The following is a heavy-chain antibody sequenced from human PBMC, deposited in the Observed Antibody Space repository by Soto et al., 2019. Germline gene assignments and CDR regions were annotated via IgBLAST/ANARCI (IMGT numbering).Heavy chain of an antibody. CDR1: GFKISSSS. V-gene: IGHV3-48*01. CDR3: ARVPQLRFLEWYFDL. D-gene: IGHD3-3*01. CDR2: ISDSGSNT. J-gene: IGHJ2*01. Sequence: EVQLVESGGGLVQPGGSLRLSCAAFGFKISSSSMNWVRQAPGRGLEWVAYISDSGSNTLYADSVKGRFTVSRDTAKNSLYLQMNSLRAEDTAVYYCARVPQLRFLEWYFDLWGRGTLVTVSS.